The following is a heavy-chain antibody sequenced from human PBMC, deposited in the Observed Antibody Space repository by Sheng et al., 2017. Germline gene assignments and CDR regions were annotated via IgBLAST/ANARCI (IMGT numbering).Heavy chain of an antibody. CDR1: GFTFSSYE. J-gene: IGHJ4*01. Sequence: EVQLVESGGGLVQPGGSLRLSCAASGFTFSSYEMNWVRQAPGKGLEWVSYISSGGTTKYYADSVKGRFTISRDNAKNSLYLQMNSLRTEDTAVYYCARDYDSSGRRPLGYWGRGTAGHRLL. CDR2: ISSGGTTK. CDR3: ARDYDSSGRRPLGY. V-gene: IGHV3-48*03. D-gene: IGHD3-22*01.